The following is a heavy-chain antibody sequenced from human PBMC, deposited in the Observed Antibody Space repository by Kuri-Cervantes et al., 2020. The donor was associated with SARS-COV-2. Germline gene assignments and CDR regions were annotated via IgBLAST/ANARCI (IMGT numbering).Heavy chain of an antibody. V-gene: IGHV4-59*01. Sequence: ESLKISCSVSGGSITSSYWSWLRQPPGKGLEWIGYVYYTGSTNYNPSLKSRVSITIDTSKRQFSLKLTSVTAADTAVYYCATKLFGEHWFDPWGQGILVTVSS. J-gene: IGHJ5*02. CDR1: GGSITSSY. D-gene: IGHD3-10*01. CDR2: VYYTGST. CDR3: ATKLFGEHWFDP.